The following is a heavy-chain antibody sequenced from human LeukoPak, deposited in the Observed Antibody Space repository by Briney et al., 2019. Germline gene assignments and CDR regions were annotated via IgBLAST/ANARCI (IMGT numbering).Heavy chain of an antibody. CDR2: IYPDDSDT. J-gene: IGHJ4*02. V-gene: IGHV5-51*01. Sequence: GESLKISCQASGYSFMTYWIGWVRQMPGKGLEWMGIIYPDDSDTRYSPSFQGQVTISADRSTNTAYLQWSSLKASDTAMYYCARRGRDSNNQKIFVYWGQGTLVTVSS. CDR1: GYSFMTYW. D-gene: IGHD3-16*01. CDR3: ARRGRDSNNQKIFVY.